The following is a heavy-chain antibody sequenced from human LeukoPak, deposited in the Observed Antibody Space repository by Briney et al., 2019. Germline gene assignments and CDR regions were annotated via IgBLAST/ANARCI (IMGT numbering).Heavy chain of an antibody. CDR1: GFTFSSYA. Sequence: GGSLRLSCAASGFTFSSYAMSWVRQAPGKGLEWVSAIRGSGDRTHYADSVKGRFTISRDNSKNTLYLQMNSLRAEDTAVYYCANLHYDILTGYIYYFDYWGQGTLVTVSS. V-gene: IGHV3-23*01. J-gene: IGHJ4*02. D-gene: IGHD3-9*01. CDR2: IRGSGDRT. CDR3: ANLHYDILTGYIYYFDY.